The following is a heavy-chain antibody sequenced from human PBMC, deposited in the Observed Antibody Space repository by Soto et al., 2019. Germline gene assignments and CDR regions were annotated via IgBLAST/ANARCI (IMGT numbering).Heavy chain of an antibody. CDR2: ISGSGGCT. Sequence: EVQLLESGGGLVQPGGSLRLSCAASGFTFSSYAMSWVRQAPGKGLEWVSAISGSGGCTYYADSVKGRFTISRDNSKSTLYLQMTCLRGEDRAVYYCAKDSSGWYATAFNCWGQGTLVTVSS. J-gene: IGHJ4*02. D-gene: IGHD6-19*01. CDR3: AKDSSGWYATAFNC. CDR1: GFTFSSYA. V-gene: IGHV3-23*01.